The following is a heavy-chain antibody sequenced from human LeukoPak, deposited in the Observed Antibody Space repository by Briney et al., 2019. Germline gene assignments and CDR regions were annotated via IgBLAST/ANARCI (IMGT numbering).Heavy chain of an antibody. V-gene: IGHV1-2*02. D-gene: IGHD2-2*01. CDR2: INPNSGGT. CDR3: ARANALYCSSTSCLFDY. CDR1: RYTFTGYY. Sequence: ASVKVSCKASRYTFTGYYMHWVRQAPGQGLEWMAWINPNSGGTYYAQNFHDRITMTRDTSISTAYMELSRLRSDDTAIYYCARANALYCSSTSCLFDYWGQGTLVTVSS. J-gene: IGHJ4*02.